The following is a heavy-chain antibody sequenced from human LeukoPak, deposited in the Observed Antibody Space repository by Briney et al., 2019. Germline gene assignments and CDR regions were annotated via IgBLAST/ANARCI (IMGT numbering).Heavy chain of an antibody. Sequence: GSLRLSCAASGFTFSSYGMHWVRQAPGKGLEWVAVISYDGSNKYYADSVKGRFTISRDNSKNMLYLQMNSLRAEDTAVYYCAKELGYYGSGSLSFDYWGQGTLVTVSS. CDR1: GFTFSSYG. CDR3: AKELGYYGSGSLSFDY. J-gene: IGHJ4*02. V-gene: IGHV3-30*18. D-gene: IGHD3-10*01. CDR2: ISYDGSNK.